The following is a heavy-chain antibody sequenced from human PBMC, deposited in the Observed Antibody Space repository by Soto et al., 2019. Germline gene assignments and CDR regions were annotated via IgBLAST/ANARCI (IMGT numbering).Heavy chain of an antibody. Sequence: QVQLVQSGAEVKKPGASVKVSCKASGYTFTSYAMHWVRQAPGQRLEWMGWINAGNGNTKYSQKFQGRVTITRDTSASTAYMELSSLRSEDTAVYYCAREKDYGGNWGFDYWGQGTLVTVSS. CDR2: INAGNGNT. D-gene: IGHD4-17*01. CDR3: AREKDYGGNWGFDY. J-gene: IGHJ4*02. V-gene: IGHV1-3*01. CDR1: GYTFTSYA.